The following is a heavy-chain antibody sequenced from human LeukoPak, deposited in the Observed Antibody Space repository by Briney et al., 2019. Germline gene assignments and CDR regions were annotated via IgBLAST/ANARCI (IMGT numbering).Heavy chain of an antibody. V-gene: IGHV4-59*08. CDR1: GGSISSYY. J-gene: IGHJ4*02. CDR3: ARQRSSGFLDY. CDR2: IFYSGSS. D-gene: IGHD6-19*01. Sequence: SETLSLTCTVSGGSISSYYWSWIRQPPGKGLEWIGYIFYSGSSNYNPSLKSRVTISLDTSKRQFSLKLSSVTAADTAVYFCARQRSSGFLDYWGQGTLVTVSS.